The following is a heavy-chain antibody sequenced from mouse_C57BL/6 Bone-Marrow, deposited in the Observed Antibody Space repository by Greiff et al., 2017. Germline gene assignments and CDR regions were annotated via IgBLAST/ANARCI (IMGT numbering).Heavy chain of an antibody. J-gene: IGHJ3*01. CDR2: IYPRSGNT. V-gene: IGHV1-81*01. Sequence: VQLQQSGAELARPGASVKLSCKASGYTFTSYGISWVKQRTGQGLEWIGEIYPRSGNTYYNEKFKGKATLTADKASSTAYMELLSLTSEDSSVYFCAREGVDDGGFAYWGQGTLVTVSA. CDR1: GYTFTSYG. CDR3: AREGVDDGGFAY. D-gene: IGHD1-1*01.